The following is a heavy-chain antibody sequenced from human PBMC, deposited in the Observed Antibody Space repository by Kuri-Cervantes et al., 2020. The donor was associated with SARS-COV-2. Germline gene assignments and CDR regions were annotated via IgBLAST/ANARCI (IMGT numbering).Heavy chain of an antibody. CDR3: ARVQQQLVYDAFDI. V-gene: IGHV3-21*01. J-gene: IGHJ3*02. Sequence: ETLSLTCAASGFTFSSYSMNWVRQAPGKGLEWVSSISSSSSYIYYADSVKGRFTISRDNAKNSLYLQMNSLRAEDTAVYYCARVQQQLVYDAFDIWGQGTMVTVSS. D-gene: IGHD6-13*01. CDR2: ISSSSSYI. CDR1: GFTFSSYS.